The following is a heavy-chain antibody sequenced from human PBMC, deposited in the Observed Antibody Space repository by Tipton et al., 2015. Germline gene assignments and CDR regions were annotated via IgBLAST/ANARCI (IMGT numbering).Heavy chain of an antibody. Sequence: VQLVQSGAEVKKPGESLKISCKGSGYSFSTYWIGWVRQMPGKGLEWMGIIYPGDSDTRYSLSFQGQVTISADRSISTAYLQWSSLKASDTAMYYCARLRVDTAMIGPPDFFDYWGQGTLVTVSS. CDR1: GYSFSTYW. CDR2: IYPGDSDT. V-gene: IGHV5-51*01. J-gene: IGHJ4*02. D-gene: IGHD5-18*01. CDR3: ARLRVDTAMIGPPDFFDY.